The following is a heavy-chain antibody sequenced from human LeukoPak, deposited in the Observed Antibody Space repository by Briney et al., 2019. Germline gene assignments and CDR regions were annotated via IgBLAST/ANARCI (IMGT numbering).Heavy chain of an antibody. D-gene: IGHD6-13*01. CDR3: ARDDGSSSWPYYFDY. CDR2: INHSGST. Sequence: PSETLSLTCAVYGGSFSGYYWSWIRQPPGKGLEWIGEINHSGSTNYNPSLKSRVTMSVDTSKNQFSLKLSSVTAADTAVYYCARDDGSSSWPYYFDYWGQGTLVTVSS. CDR1: GGSFSGYY. J-gene: IGHJ4*02. V-gene: IGHV4-34*01.